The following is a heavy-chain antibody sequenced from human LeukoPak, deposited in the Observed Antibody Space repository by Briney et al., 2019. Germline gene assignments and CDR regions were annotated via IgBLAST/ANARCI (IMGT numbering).Heavy chain of an antibody. CDR1: GFTLSSYW. CDR2: IKRDGSEK. CDR3: VRDDGAVKPY. V-gene: IGHV3-7*01. D-gene: IGHD6-19*01. Sequence: PGGSLRLSCAASGFTLSSYWMSWVRQAPGKGLEWVANIKRDGSEKYYVDSVKGRFTISRDNAKNSLFLQMSSLRVEDTAVYYCVRDDGAVKPYWGQGTLVTVSS. J-gene: IGHJ4*02.